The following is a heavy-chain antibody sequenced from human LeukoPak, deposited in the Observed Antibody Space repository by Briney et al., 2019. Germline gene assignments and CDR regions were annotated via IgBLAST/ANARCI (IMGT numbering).Heavy chain of an antibody. CDR1: GFTFSSYA. D-gene: IGHD3-22*01. V-gene: IGHV3-30*18. Sequence: GGSLRLSCAASGFTFSSYAMSWVRQAPGKGLEWVAVISYDGSNKYYADSVKGRFTISRDNSKNTLYLQMNSLRAEDTAVYYCAKDRLYYDSSGYLDYWGQGTLVTVSS. CDR3: AKDRLYYDSSGYLDY. J-gene: IGHJ4*02. CDR2: ISYDGSNK.